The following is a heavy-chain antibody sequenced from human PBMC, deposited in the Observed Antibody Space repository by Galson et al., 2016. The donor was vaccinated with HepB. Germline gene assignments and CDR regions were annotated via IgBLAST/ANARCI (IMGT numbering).Heavy chain of an antibody. V-gene: IGHV1-69*04. CDR3: ARPTNPFYYYDSSGYFGYFDY. Sequence: SCKASGGTFDNYAFSWVRQAPGQGLEWMGRFTPVLGITNYAQKFQDRVTITADRSTSTAYMELSSLRSEDTAVYYWARPTNPFYYYDSSGYFGYFDYWGQGTLVTVSS. CDR1: GGTFDNYA. CDR2: FTPVLGIT. D-gene: IGHD3-22*01. J-gene: IGHJ4*02.